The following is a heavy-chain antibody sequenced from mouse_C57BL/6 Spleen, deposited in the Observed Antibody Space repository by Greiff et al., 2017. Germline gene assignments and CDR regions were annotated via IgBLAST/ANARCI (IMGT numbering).Heavy chain of an antibody. CDR2: IHPNSGST. CDR3: ARVDGYYVEFAY. CDR1: GYTFTSYW. Sequence: VQLQQPGAELVKPGASVKLSCKASGYTFTSYWMHWVKQRPGQGLEWIGMIHPNSGSTNYNEKFKSKATLTVDKSSSTAYMQLSSLTSEDSAVYYCARVDGYYVEFAYWGQGTLVTVSA. V-gene: IGHV1-64*01. D-gene: IGHD2-3*01. J-gene: IGHJ3*01.